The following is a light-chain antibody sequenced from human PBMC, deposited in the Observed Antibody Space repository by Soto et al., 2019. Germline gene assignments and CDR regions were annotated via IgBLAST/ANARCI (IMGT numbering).Light chain of an antibody. V-gene: IGLV8-61*01. CDR1: SGSVSASNY. CDR3: VLYMGSGIWV. CDR2: STN. J-gene: IGLJ3*02. Sequence: QTVVTQEPSFSVSPGRTVTLTCGLSSGSVSASNYPSWYQQTPGQAPRTLIYSTNARSSGVPDRFSASILGNKAALTITGAQADDECDYYCVLYMGSGIWVFGGGTKVTVL.